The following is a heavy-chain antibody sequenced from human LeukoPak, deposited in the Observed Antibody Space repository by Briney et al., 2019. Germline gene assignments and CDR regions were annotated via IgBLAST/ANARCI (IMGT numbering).Heavy chain of an antibody. V-gene: IGHV1-2*02. CDR3: ARETAGDGYNHPFDY. CDR1: GYTFTGYY. Sequence: GASVTVSCKASGYTFTGYYMHWVRQAPGQGLEWMGWINPNSGGTNYAQKFQGRVTMTRDTSISTAYMELSRLRSDDTAVYYCARETAGDGYNHPFDYWGQGTLVTVSS. CDR2: INPNSGGT. D-gene: IGHD5-12*01. J-gene: IGHJ4*02.